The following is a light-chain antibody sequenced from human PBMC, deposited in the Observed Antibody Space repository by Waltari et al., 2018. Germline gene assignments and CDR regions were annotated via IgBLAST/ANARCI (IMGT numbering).Light chain of an antibody. CDR3: QQSDILPCT. CDR1: QSIRSS. Sequence: DIQMTQSPSPLSAAVGDRVTITCRASQSIRSSLNWYQQKPGKAPELLIYDASSLEGGVPSRFSGSGSGTDFTLTISSLQPEDVATYYCQQSDILPCTFGPGTKVEIK. V-gene: IGKV1-39*01. J-gene: IGKJ1*01. CDR2: DAS.